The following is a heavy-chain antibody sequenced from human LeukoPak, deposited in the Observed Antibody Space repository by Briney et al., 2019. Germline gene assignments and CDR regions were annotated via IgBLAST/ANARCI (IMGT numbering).Heavy chain of an antibody. CDR3: ARDRSYDFWSGYSTPDY. D-gene: IGHD3-3*01. V-gene: IGHV3-33*01. CDR2: IWYDGSNK. Sequence: GRSLRLSCAASGFTFSSYGMHWVRQAPGKGLEWVAVIWYDGSNKYYADSVKGRFTISRDDSKNTLDLQMNSLRAEDTAVYYCARDRSYDFWSGYSTPDYWGQGTLVTVSS. J-gene: IGHJ4*02. CDR1: GFTFSSYG.